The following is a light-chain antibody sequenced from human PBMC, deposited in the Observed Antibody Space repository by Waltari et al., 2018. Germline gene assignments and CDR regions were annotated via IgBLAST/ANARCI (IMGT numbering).Light chain of an antibody. V-gene: IGKV1-6*01. CDR2: NVS. J-gene: IGKJ1*01. CDR3: LQDYVYPWT. Sequence: AIQMTQSPSSLSASVGDRVTITCRASQAIRSDLGWYQQKPGKAPNLLIYNVSNLQSGVPSRFSGSGSGTDFTLAISSLQPEDVGSYYCLQDYVYPWTFGQGTKVEIK. CDR1: QAIRSD.